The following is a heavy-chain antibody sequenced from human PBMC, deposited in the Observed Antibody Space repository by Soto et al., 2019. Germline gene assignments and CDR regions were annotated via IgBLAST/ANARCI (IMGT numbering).Heavy chain of an antibody. V-gene: IGHV1-69*01. CDR3: AKDVGFQQHLFVFDL. Sequence: QVQLVQSGAEAKKPGSSVKVSCKASGGTFTDYAFSWVRQAPGQGLEWMGGIIPMFRSSNFAQKFQDRLTIFADASEGTAYMELSSLRSDDTAIYYCAKDVGFQQHLFVFDLWGQGTLVTVSS. J-gene: IGHJ4*02. CDR2: IIPMFRSS. D-gene: IGHD3-10*02. CDR1: GGTFTDYA.